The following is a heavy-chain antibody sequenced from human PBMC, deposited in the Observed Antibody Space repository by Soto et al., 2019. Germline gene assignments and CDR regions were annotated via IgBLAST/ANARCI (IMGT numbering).Heavy chain of an antibody. CDR3: ARGMRYSSGWYYFDY. J-gene: IGHJ4*02. CDR1: GVTICSYW. V-gene: IGHV3-7*01. D-gene: IGHD6-19*01. CDR2: IKQDGSEK. Sequence: GGSLTLACAAGGVTICSYWMSWVRQAPGKGLEWVANIKQDGSEKYYVDSVKGRFTISRDNAKNSLYLQMNSLRAEDTAVYYCARGMRYSSGWYYFDYWGQGTLVT.